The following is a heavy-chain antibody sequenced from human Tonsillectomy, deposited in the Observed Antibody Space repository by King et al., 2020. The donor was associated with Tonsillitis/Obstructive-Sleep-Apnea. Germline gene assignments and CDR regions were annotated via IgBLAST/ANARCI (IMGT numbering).Heavy chain of an antibody. CDR3: ARGYSSGWYYFDY. J-gene: IGHJ4*02. V-gene: IGHV3-30*01. CDR2: ISYDGSNK. D-gene: IGHD6-19*01. CDR1: GFTFSSYA. Sequence: VQLVESGGGVVQPGRSLRLSCAASGFTFSSYAMHWVRQAPGKGLEWVAVISYDGSNKYYADSVKGRFTISSDNSKNTLYLQMNSLRAEDTAVYYCARGYSSGWYYFDYWGQGTLVTVSS.